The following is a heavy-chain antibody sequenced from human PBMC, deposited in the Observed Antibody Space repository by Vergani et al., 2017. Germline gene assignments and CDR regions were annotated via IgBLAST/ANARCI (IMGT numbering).Heavy chain of an antibody. CDR2: IVVGSGNT. J-gene: IGHJ6*02. V-gene: IGHV1-58*01. Sequence: QLVQSGAEVKKPGASVKVSCKASGFTFISSAVQWVRQARGQRLEWIGWIVVGSGNTNYAQKFQERVTIIRDMSTSTAYMELSSLRSEDTAVYYCAEPGSGSYSYYYGMDVWGQGTTVTVSS. D-gene: IGHD1-26*01. CDR3: AEPGSGSYSYYYGMDV. CDR1: GFTFISSA.